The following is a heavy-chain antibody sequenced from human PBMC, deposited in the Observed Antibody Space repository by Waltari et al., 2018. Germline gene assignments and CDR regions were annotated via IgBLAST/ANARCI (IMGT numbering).Heavy chain of an antibody. Sequence: QVQLVQSGAEVKKPGSSVKVSCKASGGTFSSYAISWVRQAPGQGLEWMGRSIPILGIANYAQKFQGRVTITADESTSTAYMELSSLRSEDTAVYYCAREGGVAAAGTRLEIDYWGQGTLVTVSS. CDR3: AREGGVAAAGTRLEIDY. CDR2: SIPILGIA. D-gene: IGHD6-13*01. CDR1: GGTFSSYA. J-gene: IGHJ4*02. V-gene: IGHV1-69*04.